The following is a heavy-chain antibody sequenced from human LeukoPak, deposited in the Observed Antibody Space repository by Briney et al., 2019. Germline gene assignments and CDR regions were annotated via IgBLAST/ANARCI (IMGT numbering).Heavy chain of an antibody. CDR3: AKAQGYCGGETCQYAVDV. CDR1: GFPFSSYA. D-gene: IGHD2-21*01. CDR2: ISASGSRT. Sequence: GGSLRLSCSASGFPFSSYALHWVRQAPGEGLEWVSGISASGSRTYYADSVKGRFTISRDKSKNTLFLQMNSLRAEDTAVYYCAKAQGYCGGETCQYAVDVWGQGTTVTVSS. V-gene: IGHV3-23*01. J-gene: IGHJ6*02.